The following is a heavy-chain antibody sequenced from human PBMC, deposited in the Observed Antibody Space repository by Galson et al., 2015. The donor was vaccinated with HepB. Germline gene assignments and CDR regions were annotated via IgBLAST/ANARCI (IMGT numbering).Heavy chain of an antibody. J-gene: IGHJ4*02. CDR1: GFTFSSYS. CDR2: ISTSSSYI. D-gene: IGHD2-15*01. Sequence: SLRLSCAASGFTFSSYSMNWVRQAPGKGLEWVSLISTSSSYIYYADSVKGRFTISRDNAKNSLYLQMNSLRAEDTAVYYCASGGYCSGGSCYLDYWGPGTLVTVSS. V-gene: IGHV3-21*01. CDR3: ASGGYCSGGSCYLDY.